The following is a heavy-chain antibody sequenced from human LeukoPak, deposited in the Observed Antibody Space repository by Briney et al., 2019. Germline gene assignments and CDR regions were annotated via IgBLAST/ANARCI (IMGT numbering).Heavy chain of an antibody. V-gene: IGHV3-7*01. D-gene: IGHD5-18*01. CDR1: GFTFSYHW. CDR2: IKNDGTVK. Sequence: PGGSLRLSGAASGFTFSYHWMTWVRQAPVKGLEWVANIKNDGTVKNYVDSVKGRFTISRDNAKNSLYLQMNSLRAEDTGVYYCAKDSYSKGDYWGQGVLVTVSS. J-gene: IGHJ4*02. CDR3: AKDSYSKGDY.